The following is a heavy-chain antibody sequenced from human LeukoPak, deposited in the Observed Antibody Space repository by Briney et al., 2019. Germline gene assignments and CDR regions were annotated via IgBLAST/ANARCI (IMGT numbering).Heavy chain of an antibody. CDR1: GFTFNIYG. J-gene: IGHJ5*02. CDR3: ARDYSNYVGWFDP. CDR2: INSDGSST. D-gene: IGHD4-11*01. V-gene: IGHV3-74*01. Sequence: TGGSLRLSCEASGFTFNIYGMHWVRQAPGKGLVWVSRINSDGSSTSYADSVKGRFTISRDNAKNTLYLQMNSLRAEDTAVYYCARDYSNYVGWFDPWGQGTLVTVSS.